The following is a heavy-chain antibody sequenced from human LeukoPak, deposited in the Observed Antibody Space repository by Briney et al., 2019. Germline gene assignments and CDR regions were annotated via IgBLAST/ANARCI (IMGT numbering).Heavy chain of an antibody. D-gene: IGHD2-15*01. V-gene: IGHV3-74*01. CDR2: INPDGTST. J-gene: IGHJ4*02. CDR3: ARWDSGGGNCNSGSRFIDY. CDR1: GFTFSSYW. Sequence: GGSLRLSCAASGFTFSSYWMHWVRQAPGKGLVWVSRINPDGTSTTYADSVKGRFTISRDNAKNTLYLQMDSLRAEDTAVYYCARWDSGGGNCNSGSRFIDYWGQGTLVTVSS.